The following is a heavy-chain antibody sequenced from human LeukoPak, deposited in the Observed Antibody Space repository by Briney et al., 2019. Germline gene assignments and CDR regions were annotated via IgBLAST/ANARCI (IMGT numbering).Heavy chain of an antibody. D-gene: IGHD5-24*01. Sequence: SETLSLTCTVSGGSISSYYWSWIRQPPRKGLEWNGYIYYSGSTNYSPSLKSRVTVSVDTSKNQFSLRLSSVTAADTAVYYCAGYKRIPLDYWGQGTLVTVSS. CDR2: IYYSGST. CDR1: GGSISSYY. J-gene: IGHJ4*02. CDR3: AGYKRIPLDY. V-gene: IGHV4-59*01.